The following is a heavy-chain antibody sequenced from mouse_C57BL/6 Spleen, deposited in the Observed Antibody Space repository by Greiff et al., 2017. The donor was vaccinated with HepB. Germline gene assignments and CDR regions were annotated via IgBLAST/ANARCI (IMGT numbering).Heavy chain of an antibody. J-gene: IGHJ3*01. CDR1: GYTFTDYN. V-gene: IGHV1-22*01. CDR2: INPNNGGT. D-gene: IGHD1-1*01. CDR3: ERVESDYYGSSFAY. Sequence: EVQLQQSGPELVKPGASVKMSCKASGYTFTDYNMHWVKQSHGKSLEWIGYINPNNGGTSYNQKFKGKATLTVNKSSSTAYMELHSLTSEDSAVYYCERVESDYYGSSFAYWGQGTLVTVSA.